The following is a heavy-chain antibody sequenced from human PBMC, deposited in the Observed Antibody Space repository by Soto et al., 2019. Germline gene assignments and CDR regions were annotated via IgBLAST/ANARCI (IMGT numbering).Heavy chain of an antibody. J-gene: IGHJ4*02. D-gene: IGHD6-19*01. V-gene: IGHV3-53*01. Sequence: EVQLVESGGGVIQPGGSLRLSCAASGFTVSSDYMSWVRQAPGKGLEWVSVVYAGGFTYYADSVKGRFTISRDNSKNTLYLQMNSVRVEDTAVYYCARGQSSAWEQPVNWGQGTLVTVSS. CDR1: GFTVSSDY. CDR3: ARGQSSAWEQPVN. CDR2: VYAGGFT.